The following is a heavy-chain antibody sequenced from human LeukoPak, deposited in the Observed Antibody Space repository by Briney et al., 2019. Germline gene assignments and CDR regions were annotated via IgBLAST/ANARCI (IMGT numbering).Heavy chain of an antibody. CDR1: GYTFTGYY. J-gene: IGHJ5*02. CDR2: INPNSGGT. D-gene: IGHD1-20*01. V-gene: IGHV1-2*02. CDR3: ARDRLIDNWNWFDP. Sequence: ASVKVSCKASGYTFTGYYMHWVRQAPGQGLEWMGWINPNSGGTNYAQKFQGRVTMTRDTSISTAYMELSRLRSDDTAVYYCARDRLIDNWNWFDPWGQGTQVTVSS.